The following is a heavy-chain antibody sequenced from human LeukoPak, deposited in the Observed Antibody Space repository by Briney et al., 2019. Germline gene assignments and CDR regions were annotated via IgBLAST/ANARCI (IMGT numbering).Heavy chain of an antibody. J-gene: IGHJ5*02. D-gene: IGHD3-16*01. CDR2: IKQDGSEK. Sequence: GGSLRLSCAASGFTFSSYWMSWVRQAPGKGLEWVANIKQDGSEKCYVDSVKGRFTISRDNAKNSLYLQMNSLRAEDTAVYYCAREGGGNWFDPWGQGTLVTVSS. V-gene: IGHV3-7*03. CDR3: AREGGGNWFDP. CDR1: GFTFSSYW.